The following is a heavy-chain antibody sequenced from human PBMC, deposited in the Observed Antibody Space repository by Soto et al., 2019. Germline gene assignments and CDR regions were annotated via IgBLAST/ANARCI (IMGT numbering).Heavy chain of an antibody. D-gene: IGHD6-19*01. Sequence: SETLSLTCTVSGGSVSSYYWSWIRQPPGKGLEWIGEINHSGSTNYNPSLKSRVTISVDTSKNQFSLKLSSVTAADTAVYYCARGRKGGNSYSSGWSFDYWGQGTLVTVSS. CDR3: ARGRKGGNSYSSGWSFDY. CDR1: GGSVSSYY. V-gene: IGHV4-34*01. J-gene: IGHJ4*02. CDR2: INHSGST.